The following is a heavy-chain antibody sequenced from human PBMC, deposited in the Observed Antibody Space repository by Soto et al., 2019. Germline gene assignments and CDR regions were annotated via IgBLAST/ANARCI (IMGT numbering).Heavy chain of an antibody. J-gene: IGHJ6*02. CDR1: GYTFTSHG. D-gene: IGHD5-12*01. Sequence: QVQLVQSGAEVKKPGASVKVSCKGSGYTFTSHGITWVRQAPGQGLEWMGWSSADNGDTKNAQKVQGRFTMTTETSTITAVMELRCLRFDSTSIYYCARPRTWLRSGGMDVWGQGTTVTVSS. CDR3: ARPRTWLRSGGMDV. V-gene: IGHV1-18*01. CDR2: SSADNGDT.